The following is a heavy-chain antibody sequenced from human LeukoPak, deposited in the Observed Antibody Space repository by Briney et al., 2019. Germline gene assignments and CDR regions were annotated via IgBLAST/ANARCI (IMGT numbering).Heavy chain of an antibody. Sequence: ASVKVSCKASGYTFTNYAMHWVRQAPGQRLEWMGWSNPGSGYTKYSKDFQGRVIITRDTTANTAYMELSSLRSEDMAVYYCVIRIPGNDYWGQGTRVSVSS. V-gene: IGHV1-3*02. CDR2: SNPGSGYT. D-gene: IGHD1-14*01. CDR1: GYTFTNYA. CDR3: VIRIPGNDY. J-gene: IGHJ4*02.